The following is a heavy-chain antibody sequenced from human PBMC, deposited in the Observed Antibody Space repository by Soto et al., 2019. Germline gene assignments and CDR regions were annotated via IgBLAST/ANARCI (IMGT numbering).Heavy chain of an antibody. CDR3: ARHGRGVGARPLDY. J-gene: IGHJ4*02. D-gene: IGHD1-26*01. Sequence: QVTLKESGPVLVKPTETLTLTCSVSGFSLSNARLGVTWIRQPPGKALEWLAHIFSNDEKSYSTSLKSRLTISKDSSKSQVVLTMTHMDPVDTATYYCARHGRGVGARPLDYWGQGTLVTVSS. CDR1: GFSLSNARLG. CDR2: IFSNDEK. V-gene: IGHV2-26*01.